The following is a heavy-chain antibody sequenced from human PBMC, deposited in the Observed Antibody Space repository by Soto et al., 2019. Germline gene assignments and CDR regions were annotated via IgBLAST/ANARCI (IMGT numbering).Heavy chain of an antibody. V-gene: IGHV6-1*01. D-gene: IGHD5-12*01. J-gene: IGHJ3*02. CDR1: GDSVSSNSAA. CDR3: ARPKDIVAWPGDDAFDI. CDR2: TYYRSKWYN. Sequence: SQTLSLTCAISGDSVSSNSAAWNWIRQSPSRGLEWLGRTYYRSKWYNDYAVSVKSRITINPDTSKNQFSLQLNSVTPEDTAVYYCARPKDIVAWPGDDAFDIWGQGTMVTVSS.